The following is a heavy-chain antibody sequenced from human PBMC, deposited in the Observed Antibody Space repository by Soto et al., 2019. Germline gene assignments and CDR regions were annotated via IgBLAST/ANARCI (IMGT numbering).Heavy chain of an antibody. CDR2: IYSGGST. CDR1: GFTVSSNY. Sequence: GESLKISCAASGFTVSSNYMSWVRQAPGKGLEWVSVIYSGGSTYYADSVKGRFTISRDNSKNTLYLQMNSLRAEDTAVYYCAKFNGSGSYFFPNYYYYYMDVWGKGTTVTVSS. CDR3: AKFNGSGSYFFPNYYYYYMDV. D-gene: IGHD3-10*01. J-gene: IGHJ6*03. V-gene: IGHV3-66*01.